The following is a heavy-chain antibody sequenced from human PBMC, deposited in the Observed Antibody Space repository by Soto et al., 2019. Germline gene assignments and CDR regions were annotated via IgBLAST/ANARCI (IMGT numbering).Heavy chain of an antibody. Sequence: QVQLVQSGAEVRKPGSSVKVSCKASGGTFSRHAISWVRQAPGQVLEWMGGIIPIFGTANHAQKFQGRVTIIADESTITVYMELSSLRSEDTAMYYCARGWGYDSNDYYYAYWGQGTLVIVSS. V-gene: IGHV1-69*01. D-gene: IGHD3-22*01. J-gene: IGHJ4*02. CDR2: IIPIFGTA. CDR1: GGTFSRHA. CDR3: ARGWGYDSNDYYYAY.